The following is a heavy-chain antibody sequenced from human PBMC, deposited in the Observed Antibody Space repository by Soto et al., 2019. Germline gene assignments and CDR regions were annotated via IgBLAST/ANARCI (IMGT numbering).Heavy chain of an antibody. J-gene: IGHJ4*02. Sequence: SVKIACTASGYSFTIYDISGLRQATGQGLEWMGWMNPNTGNSGYAQKFQGRVTMTSDTSISTAHMELSSLRSEDTAVYYCARRAETIGWKGLGADNSSLALRGWGTVLPVS. CDR1: GYSFTIYD. CDR2: MNPNTGNS. CDR3: ARRAETIGWKGLGADNSSLAL. V-gene: IGHV1-8*02. D-gene: IGHD3-16*01.